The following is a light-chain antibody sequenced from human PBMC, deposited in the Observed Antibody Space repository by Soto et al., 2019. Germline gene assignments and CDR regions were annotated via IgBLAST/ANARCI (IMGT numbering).Light chain of an antibody. CDR1: SSDVGNYNY. CDR3: NSYTNSGAFI. CDR2: EVS. V-gene: IGLV2-14*01. J-gene: IGLJ1*01. Sequence: QSALTQPASVSGSLGQSITISCTGTSSDVGNYNYVSWYQHYPGKAPKLMIYEVSNRPSGVSTRFSGSKSGNKASLIISGLQAEDEADYYCNSYTNSGAFIFGSGTKLTVL.